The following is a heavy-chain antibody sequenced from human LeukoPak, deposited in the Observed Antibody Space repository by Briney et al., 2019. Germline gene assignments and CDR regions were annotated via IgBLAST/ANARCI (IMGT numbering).Heavy chain of an antibody. D-gene: IGHD3-10*01. J-gene: IGHJ5*02. CDR3: ASDGAVVRGAP. Sequence: GGSLRLSCSASGFTFSDYYMSWIRQAPGKGLEWVSYISSSGSTIYYADSVKGRFTISRDNAMNSLYLQMNSLRAEDTAVYYCASDGAVVRGAPWGPGTLVTVSS. V-gene: IGHV3-11*01. CDR1: GFTFSDYY. CDR2: ISSSGSTI.